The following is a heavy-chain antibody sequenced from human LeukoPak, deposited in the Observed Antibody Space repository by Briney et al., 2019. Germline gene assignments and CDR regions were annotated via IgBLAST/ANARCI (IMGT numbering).Heavy chain of an antibody. CDR3: ARDSSGSYAYYFDY. CDR2: INPNSGDT. D-gene: IGHD1-26*01. Sequence: ASVKVSCKASGYSFTDYYMHWVRQAPGQGLEWMGWINPNSGDTNFAQKFQGRVTMTRDTSISTVYMELSRLRSDDTAVYYCARDSSGSYAYYFDYWGQGTLVTVSS. V-gene: IGHV1-2*02. CDR1: GYSFTDYY. J-gene: IGHJ4*02.